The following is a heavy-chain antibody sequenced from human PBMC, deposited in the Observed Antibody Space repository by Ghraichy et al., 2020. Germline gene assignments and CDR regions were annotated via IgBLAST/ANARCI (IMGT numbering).Heavy chain of an antibody. CDR2: FYYSGST. CDR1: GDSISGYF. V-gene: IGHV4-59*01. CDR3: AREKSAGMEV. Sequence: ESLNISCTVSGDSISGYFWNWIRQPPGKGLEWIGYFYYSGSTNYSPSLKSGATISVDTSKNQFSLKLSSVTAADTAVYYCAREKSAGMEVWGQGTTVTVPS. J-gene: IGHJ6*02.